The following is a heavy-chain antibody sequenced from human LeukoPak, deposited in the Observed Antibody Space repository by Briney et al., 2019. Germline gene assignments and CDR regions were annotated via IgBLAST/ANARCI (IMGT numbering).Heavy chain of an antibody. CDR2: LSGSGGNT. CDR1: GFTFSSDA. V-gene: IGHV3-23*01. CDR3: AKSIRAYYYMDV. J-gene: IGHJ6*03. Sequence: GGSLRLSCAASGFTFSSDAMTWVRQAPGKGLEWVSALSGSGGNTNYADSVKGRFTISRDNSRNTLYLQMTSLRAEDTAVYYCAKSIRAYYYMDVWGKGTTVTVSS.